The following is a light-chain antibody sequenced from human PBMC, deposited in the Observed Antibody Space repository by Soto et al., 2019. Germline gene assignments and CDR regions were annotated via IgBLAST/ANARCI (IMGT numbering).Light chain of an antibody. CDR1: QSVSNNY. Sequence: EIVLTQSPVTLSLSPGERATLSCRASQSVSNNYLAWYQQKPGQAPRLLISGASTRATGIPDRFSGSGSVTDFTLTISRLEPEDFAVYYCQQFGISPWTFGQGTKVDIK. J-gene: IGKJ1*01. CDR3: QQFGISPWT. V-gene: IGKV3-20*01. CDR2: GAS.